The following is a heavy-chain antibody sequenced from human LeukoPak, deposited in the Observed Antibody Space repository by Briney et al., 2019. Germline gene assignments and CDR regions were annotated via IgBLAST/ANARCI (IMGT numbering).Heavy chain of an antibody. CDR3: AKISSWFGELEMINAFDI. D-gene: IGHD3-10*01. CDR2: IRYDGSNK. V-gene: IGHV3-30*02. J-gene: IGHJ3*02. Sequence: GGSLRLSCAASGFTFSSYGMHWVRQAPGKGLEWVAFIRYDGSNKYYADSVKGRFTISRDNSKNTLYLQMNSLRAEDTAVYYCAKISSWFGELEMINAFDIWGQGTMVTVSS. CDR1: GFTFSSYG.